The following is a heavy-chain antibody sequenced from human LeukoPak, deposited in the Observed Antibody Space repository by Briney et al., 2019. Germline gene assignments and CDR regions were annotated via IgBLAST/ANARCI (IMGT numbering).Heavy chain of an antibody. J-gene: IGHJ4*02. D-gene: IGHD3-3*01. V-gene: IGHV3-21*01. CDR1: GFTFSSYS. Sequence: GGSLRLSCAAPGFTFSSYSMNWVRQAPGKGLEWVSSISSSSSYIYYADSVKGRFTISRDNSKNTLYLQMNSLRAEDTAVYYCARDLYDFWSGYYANWGQGTLVTVSS. CDR2: ISSSSSYI. CDR3: ARDLYDFWSGYYAN.